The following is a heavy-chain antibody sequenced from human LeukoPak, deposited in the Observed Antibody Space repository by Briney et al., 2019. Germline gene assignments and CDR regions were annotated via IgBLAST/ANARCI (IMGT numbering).Heavy chain of an antibody. CDR2: INHSGST. D-gene: IGHD6-13*01. CDR3: ARVGSSSWYGSSAPVTFDY. V-gene: IGHV4-34*01. Sequence: SETLSLTCAVYGGSFSGYYWSWIRQPPGKGLEWIGEINHSGSTNYNPSLKSRVTISVDTSKNQFSLKLSSVTAADTAVYYCARVGSSSWYGSSAPVTFDYWGQGTLVTVSS. CDR1: GGSFSGYY. J-gene: IGHJ4*02.